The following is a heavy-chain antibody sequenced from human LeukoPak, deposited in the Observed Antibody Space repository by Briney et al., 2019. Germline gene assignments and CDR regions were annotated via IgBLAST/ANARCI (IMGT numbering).Heavy chain of an antibody. CDR2: MNPNSGNT. D-gene: IGHD3-10*01. J-gene: IGHJ4*02. Sequence: ASVKVSCKASGHTFTSYDINWVRQATGQGLEWMGWMNPNSGNTGYAQKFQGRVTMTRNTSISTAYMELSSLRSEDTAVYYCARGIPAAYYGSGNPSDYSGQGTLVTVSS. CDR3: ARGIPAAYYGSGNPSDY. V-gene: IGHV1-8*01. CDR1: GHTFTSYD.